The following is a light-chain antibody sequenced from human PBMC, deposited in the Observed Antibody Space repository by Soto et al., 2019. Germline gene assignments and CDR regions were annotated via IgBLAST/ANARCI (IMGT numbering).Light chain of an antibody. J-gene: IGKJ4*01. CDR3: QQANSFPLN. V-gene: IGKV3-20*01. CDR1: QSLSNFF. Sequence: EIVLTQSPGILSFSPGEVSTLSCRASQSLSNFFLAWYQQKPGQAPRLLIYGTSIRATGIPDRFSGTGSGTDFTLTISSLQPEDFATYYCQQANSFPLNFGGGTKGDIK. CDR2: GTS.